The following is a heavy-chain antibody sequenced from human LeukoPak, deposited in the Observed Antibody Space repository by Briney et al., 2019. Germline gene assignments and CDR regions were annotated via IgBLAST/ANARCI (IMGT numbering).Heavy chain of an antibody. J-gene: IGHJ3*02. CDR3: ASPYSSGWYGAFDI. V-gene: IGHV4-38-2*01. Sequence: PSETLSLTCAVSGYSISSGYYWGWIRQPPGKGLEGIGSIYHSGSTYYNPSLKSRVTISVDTSKNQFSLKLSSVTAADTAVYYCASPYSSGWYGAFDIWGQGTMVTVSS. CDR2: IYHSGST. CDR1: GYSISSGYY. D-gene: IGHD6-19*01.